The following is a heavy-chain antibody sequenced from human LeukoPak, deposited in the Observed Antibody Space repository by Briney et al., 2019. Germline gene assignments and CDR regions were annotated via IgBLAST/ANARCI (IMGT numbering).Heavy chain of an antibody. D-gene: IGHD1-26*01. Sequence: QPGGSLRLSCAATTLTFSDYYMSWVRQAPGKGLEWISYISSSGSTIHYADSVKGRFTISRDNAKNSLYLQMNSLRVEDTAVYYCVRDLGGSATGQWGQGTLVTVSS. CDR3: VRDLGGSATGQ. CDR1: TLTFSDYY. CDR2: ISSSGSTI. V-gene: IGHV3-11*01. J-gene: IGHJ4*02.